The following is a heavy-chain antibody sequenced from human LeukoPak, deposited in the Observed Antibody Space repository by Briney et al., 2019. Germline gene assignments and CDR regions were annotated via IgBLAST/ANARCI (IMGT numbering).Heavy chain of an antibody. Sequence: SETLSLTCAVYGGSFSGYYWSWIRQPPGKGLEWIGEINHSGSTNYNPSLKSRVTISVDTSKNQFSLKLSSVTAADTAVYYCARASYNWNYYRKTGFDYWGQGTLVTVSS. V-gene: IGHV4-34*01. CDR3: ARASYNWNYYRKTGFDY. CDR1: GGSFSGYY. J-gene: IGHJ4*02. D-gene: IGHD1-7*01. CDR2: INHSGST.